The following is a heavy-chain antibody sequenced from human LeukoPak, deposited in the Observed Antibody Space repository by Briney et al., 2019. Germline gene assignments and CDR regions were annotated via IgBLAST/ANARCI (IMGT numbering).Heavy chain of an antibody. D-gene: IGHD2-15*01. J-gene: IGHJ3*02. Sequence: PSQTLSLTCTVSGGSISSGDYCWSWIRQPPGKGLEWIGYIYYSGSTYYNPSLKSRVTISVDTSKNQFSLKLSSVTAADTAVYYCARVERIVKFFDIWGQGTMVTVSS. V-gene: IGHV4-30-4*01. CDR3: ARVERIVKFFDI. CDR2: IYYSGST. CDR1: GGSISSGDYC.